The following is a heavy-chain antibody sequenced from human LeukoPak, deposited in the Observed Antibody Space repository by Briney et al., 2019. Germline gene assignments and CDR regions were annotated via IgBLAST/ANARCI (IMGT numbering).Heavy chain of an antibody. J-gene: IGHJ6*02. D-gene: IGHD4-17*01. CDR3: ARDQMTTVTTDYYYGMDV. V-gene: IGHV3-21*01. CDR1: GFTFSSYS. CDR2: ISSSSSYI. Sequence: GGSLRLSCAASGFTFSSYSMNWVRQAPGKGLEWVSSISSSSSYIYHADSVKGRFTISRDNAKNSLYLQMNSLRAEDTAVYYCARDQMTTVTTDYYYGMDVWGQGTTVTVSS.